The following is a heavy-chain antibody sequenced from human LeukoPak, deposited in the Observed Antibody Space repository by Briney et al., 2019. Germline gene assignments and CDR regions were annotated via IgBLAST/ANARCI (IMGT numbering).Heavy chain of an antibody. CDR1: GYTFTSYD. V-gene: IGHV1-8*01. D-gene: IGHD6-19*01. CDR2: MNPNSGNT. CDR3: ARAVAVSWDAFDI. Sequence: GASVKVSCKASGYTFTSYDINWVRQATEQGLEWMGWMNPNSGNTGYAQKFQGRVTMTRNTSISTAYMELSSLRSEDTAVYYCARAVAVSWDAFDIWGQGTMVTVSS. J-gene: IGHJ3*02.